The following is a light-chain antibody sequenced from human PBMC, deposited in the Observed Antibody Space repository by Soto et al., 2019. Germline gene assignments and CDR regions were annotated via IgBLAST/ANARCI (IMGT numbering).Light chain of an antibody. CDR1: QSVSSSY. CDR3: QQYGSSRIT. V-gene: IGKV3-20*01. Sequence: TLSLSPGERATLSCRASQSVSSSYLAWYQQKPGQAPRLLIYGASSRATGIPDRFSGSGSGTDFTLTISRLEPEDFAVYYCQQYGSSRITFGGGTKVDIK. J-gene: IGKJ4*01. CDR2: GAS.